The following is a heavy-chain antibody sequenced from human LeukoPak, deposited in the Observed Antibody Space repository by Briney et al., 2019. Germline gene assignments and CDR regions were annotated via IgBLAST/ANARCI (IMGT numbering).Heavy chain of an antibody. CDR3: ARGRRLRYSDWLLSPLYY. CDR2: IHSSGDT. V-gene: IGHV4-59*12. D-gene: IGHD3-9*01. J-gene: IGHJ4*02. Sequence: SETLSLTCTVSGGSITTYYWSWIRQSPGKGLEWIGQIHSSGDTYYNPSLKSRVTISVDTSKNQFSLKLSSVTAAHTAVYYCARGRRLRYSDWLLSPLYYWVQGTLVTVSS. CDR1: GGSITTYY.